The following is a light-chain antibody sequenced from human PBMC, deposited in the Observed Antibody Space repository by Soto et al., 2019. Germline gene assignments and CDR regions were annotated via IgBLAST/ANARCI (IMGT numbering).Light chain of an antibody. Sequence: QSVLTQPPSASGSPGQSVTISCTGTSSDVGGYNYVSWYQQHPGKAPKLMIYEVSKRPSGVPDCFSGSKSGNTASLTVSGLQVEDEADYYCSSYAGSNNYVFGTGTKVTVL. CDR2: EVS. CDR3: SSYAGSNNYV. J-gene: IGLJ1*01. CDR1: SSDVGGYNY. V-gene: IGLV2-8*01.